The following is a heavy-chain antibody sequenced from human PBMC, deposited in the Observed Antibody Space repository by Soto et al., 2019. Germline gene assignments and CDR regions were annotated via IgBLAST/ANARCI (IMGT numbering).Heavy chain of an antibody. CDR2: VYNSGST. D-gene: IGHD6-13*01. CDR3: ARYRREAVAGYTLDN. J-gene: IGHJ4*02. Sequence: TSETLSLTCTVSGGSISSNYWTWIRQPPGKGLEWIGYVYNSGSTNYNPSLKSRVTISEDTSKSQFSLKVNSMTAADTAVYYCARYRREAVAGYTLDNWGQGILVTVSS. V-gene: IGHV4-59*01. CDR1: GGSISSNY.